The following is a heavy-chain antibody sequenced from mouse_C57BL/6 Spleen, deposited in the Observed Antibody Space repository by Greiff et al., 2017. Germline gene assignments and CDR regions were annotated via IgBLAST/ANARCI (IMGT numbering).Heavy chain of an antibody. J-gene: IGHJ4*01. CDR3: ARRDGVGDYYAMDY. CDR1: GYAFTNYL. Sequence: VQLQQSGAELVRPGTSVKVSCKASGYAFTNYLIEWVKQRPGQGLEWIGVINPGSGGTNYNEQFNGKATLNADKSSSTAYMQLSSLTSEYSAFYRCARRDGVGDYYAMDYWGQGTSVTVSS. V-gene: IGHV1-54*01. D-gene: IGHD1-1*02. CDR2: INPGSGGT.